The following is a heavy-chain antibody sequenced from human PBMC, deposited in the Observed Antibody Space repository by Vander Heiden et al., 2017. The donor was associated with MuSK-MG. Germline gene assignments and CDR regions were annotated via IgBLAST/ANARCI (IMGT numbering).Heavy chain of an antibody. J-gene: IGHJ4*02. D-gene: IGHD3-3*01. CDR3: AGGRDYTSGLTFDY. CDR2: ISGDGSRT. Sequence: EVQLVESGGGCVEPGGCLRLSCEASKASFASIGIDWVRRAPGRGLDWCSCISGDGSRTYYADSVKGRFTIARDNSRNTLYLQMNSLRAEDTAVYYCAGGRDYTSGLTFDYWGQGTLVTVSS. V-gene: IGHV3-23*04. CDR1: KASFASIG.